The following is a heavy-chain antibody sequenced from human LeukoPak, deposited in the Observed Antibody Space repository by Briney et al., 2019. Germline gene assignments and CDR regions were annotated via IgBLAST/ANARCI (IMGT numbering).Heavy chain of an antibody. CDR2: ISYDGSNK. CDR1: GFTFSSYG. Sequence: GRSLRLFCAASGFTFSSYGMHWVRQAPGKGLEWVAVISYDGSNKYYADSVKGRFTISRDNSKNTLYLQMNSLRAEDTALYYCAKCPVTFGGVIVITTGYFDYWGQGTLVTVSS. D-gene: IGHD3-16*02. V-gene: IGHV3-30*18. CDR3: AKCPVTFGGVIVITTGYFDY. J-gene: IGHJ4*02.